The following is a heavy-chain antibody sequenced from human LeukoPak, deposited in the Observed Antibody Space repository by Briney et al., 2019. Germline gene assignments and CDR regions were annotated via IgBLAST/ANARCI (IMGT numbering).Heavy chain of an antibody. Sequence: GALRLSCEASGFTFSSYWLHWVRQAPGEGLVWVSRINSDGTITTYADSVKGRFTISRDNAKNTLNLQMNSLRAEDTAMYYCARLNWVGTFDIWGQGTMVTVSS. D-gene: IGHD7-27*01. J-gene: IGHJ3*02. CDR3: ARLNWVGTFDI. CDR1: GFTFSSYW. V-gene: IGHV3-74*01. CDR2: INSDGTIT.